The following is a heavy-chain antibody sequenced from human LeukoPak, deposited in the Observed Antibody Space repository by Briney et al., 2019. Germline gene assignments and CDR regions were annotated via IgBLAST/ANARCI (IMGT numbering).Heavy chain of an antibody. CDR1: GYTFTSYG. CDR2: ISAYNGNT. J-gene: IGHJ4*02. Sequence: ASVKVSCKASGYTFTSYGISWVRQAPGQGLEWMGWISAYNGNTNYAQKLQGRVTMTTDTSTSTAYKELRSLRSDDTAVYYCARATWSGYSYGYEVDYWGQGTLVTVSS. V-gene: IGHV1-18*01. CDR3: ARATWSGYSYGYEVDY. D-gene: IGHD5-18*01.